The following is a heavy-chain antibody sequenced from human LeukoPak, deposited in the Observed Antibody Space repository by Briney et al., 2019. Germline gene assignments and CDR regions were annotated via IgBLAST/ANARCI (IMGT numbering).Heavy chain of an antibody. V-gene: IGHV3-23*01. CDR1: GFTFSSYA. J-gene: IGHJ3*02. Sequence: GGSLRLSCAASGFTFSSYAMSWVRQAPGKGLEWVSAISGSGGNTYYTDSVKGRFTISRDNSKNTLYLQMNSLRAEDTAVYYCAKGKGSSSWYGNIDAFDIWGQGTMVTVSS. CDR3: AKGKGSSSWYGNIDAFDI. D-gene: IGHD6-13*01. CDR2: ISGSGGNT.